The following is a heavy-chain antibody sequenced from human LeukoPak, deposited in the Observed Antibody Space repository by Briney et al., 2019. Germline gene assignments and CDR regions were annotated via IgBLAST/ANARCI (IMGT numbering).Heavy chain of an antibody. V-gene: IGHV6-1*01. CDR1: GDSVSSNSAA. D-gene: IGHD6-13*01. Sequence: SQTLSLTCAISGDSVSSNSAAWNWIRQSPSRGLEWLGRTYYRSKWYNDYAVSVKSRITINPDTSKNQFSLQLNSVTPEDTAVYYCARETIAAAGPVHSRWFDPWGQGTLVTVSS. CDR2: TYYRSKWYN. J-gene: IGHJ5*02. CDR3: ARETIAAAGPVHSRWFDP.